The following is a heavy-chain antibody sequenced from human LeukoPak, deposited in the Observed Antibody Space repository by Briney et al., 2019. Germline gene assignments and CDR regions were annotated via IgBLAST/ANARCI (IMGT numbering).Heavy chain of an antibody. D-gene: IGHD2-15*01. CDR2: INPSGGST. CDR1: GYTFTSYY. J-gene: IGHJ4*02. CDR3: ARSIVVVVAPTAYFDY. V-gene: IGHV1-46*01. Sequence: ASVKVSCKASGYTFTSYYMHWVRQAPGQGLEWMGIINPSGGSTSYAQKFQGRVTMTRDTSTSTVYMELSSLRSEGTAVYYCARSIVVVVAPTAYFDYWGQGTLVTVSS.